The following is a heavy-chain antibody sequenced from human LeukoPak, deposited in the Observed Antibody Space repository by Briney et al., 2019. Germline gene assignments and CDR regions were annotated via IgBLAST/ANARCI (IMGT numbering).Heavy chain of an antibody. D-gene: IGHD3-9*01. V-gene: IGHV1-2*02. CDR1: GYTFPGYY. CDR2: INPNSGGT. J-gene: IGHJ6*02. Sequence: ASVKVSCKASGYTFPGYYMHWVRQAPGQGLEWMGWINPNSGGTNYAQKFQGRVTMTRDTSISTAYMELSRLRSDDTAVYYCARDSEYDILTGRVVPSGMDVWGQGTTVTVSS. CDR3: ARDSEYDILTGRVVPSGMDV.